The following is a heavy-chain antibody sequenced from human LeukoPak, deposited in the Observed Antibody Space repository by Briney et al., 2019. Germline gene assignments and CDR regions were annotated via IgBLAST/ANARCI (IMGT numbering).Heavy chain of an antibody. Sequence: GASVTVSCKASGGTFSSYAISWVRQAPGQGLEWVGGIIPIFGTANYAQKFQGRVTITADESTSTAYMELSSLRSEDTAVYYCARSPGIAAKFAYYYYGMDVWGQGTTVTVSS. CDR3: ARSPGIAAKFAYYYYGMDV. D-gene: IGHD6-13*01. V-gene: IGHV1-69*13. CDR1: GGTFSSYA. J-gene: IGHJ6*02. CDR2: IIPIFGTA.